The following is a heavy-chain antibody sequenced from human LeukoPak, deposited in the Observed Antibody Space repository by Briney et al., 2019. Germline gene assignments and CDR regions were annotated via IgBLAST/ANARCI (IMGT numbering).Heavy chain of an antibody. J-gene: IGHJ6*03. V-gene: IGHV4-59*12. D-gene: IGHD3-10*01. CDR1: GGSISDYY. Sequence: SETLSLTCTVSGGSISDYYWTWIRQPPEKGLEWIGYIHSIGGTNYNPSLKSRVTMSVDTSKNQFSLKLSSVTAADTAVYYCAREGGSGSYYYYYYYMDVWGKGTTVTISS. CDR3: AREGGSGSYYYYYYYMDV. CDR2: IHSIGGT.